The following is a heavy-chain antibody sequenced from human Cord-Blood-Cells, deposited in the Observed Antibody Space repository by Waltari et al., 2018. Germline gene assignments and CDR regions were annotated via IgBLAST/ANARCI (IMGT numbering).Heavy chain of an antibody. CDR3: ARGVIAAAATDAFDI. J-gene: IGHJ3*02. Sequence: QVQLQQWGAGLLKPSETLSLNCAVYGGSFRGYYRSWIRQPLGKGLEWIGEINHSGSTNYNPSLKSRVTISVDTSKNQFSLKLSSVTAADTAVYYCARGVIAAAATDAFDIWGQGTMVTVSS. V-gene: IGHV4-34*01. CDR2: INHSGST. D-gene: IGHD6-13*01. CDR1: GGSFRGYY.